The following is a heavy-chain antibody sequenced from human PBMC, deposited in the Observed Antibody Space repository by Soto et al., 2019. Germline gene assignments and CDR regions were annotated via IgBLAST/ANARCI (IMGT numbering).Heavy chain of an antibody. CDR2: ISDSGGT. Sequence: QVQLQESGPGLVKPSETLSLTCTVSSDSVSSGDFYWTWIRQPPGKGLEWLGDISDSGGTTYNPSLKSRVIISMDTSKSQFSLRLTSVTAADTAVYYCARHGRYAYHGLDVWGHGTMVTVSS. CDR1: SDSVSSGDFY. CDR3: ARHGRYAYHGLDV. J-gene: IGHJ3*01. D-gene: IGHD3-16*01. V-gene: IGHV4-61*08.